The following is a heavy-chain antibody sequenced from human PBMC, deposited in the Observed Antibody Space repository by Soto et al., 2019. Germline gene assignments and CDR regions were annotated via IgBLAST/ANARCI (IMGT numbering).Heavy chain of an antibody. CDR2: IGTAGDT. Sequence: GGSLRLSCAASGFTFSSYDMHWVRQATGKGLEWVSAIGTAGDTYYPGYVKGRFTISRENVKNSLYLRRNSLRAGDTAVYDCPIGKVGAAYYYYYAMDVWGKGTTVTVSS. J-gene: IGHJ6*04. D-gene: IGHD1-26*01. CDR3: PIGKVGAAYYYYYAMDV. V-gene: IGHV3-13*01. CDR1: GFTFSSYD.